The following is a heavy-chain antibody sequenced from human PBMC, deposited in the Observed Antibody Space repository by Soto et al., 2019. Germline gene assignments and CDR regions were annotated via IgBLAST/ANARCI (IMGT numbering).Heavy chain of an antibody. D-gene: IGHD6-19*01. CDR1: RHSISSSSYY. J-gene: IGHJ4*02. V-gene: IGHV4-39*01. Sequence: SLTCTPSRHSISSSSYYWARTRQPPGEGLEGIGSSYYSGSTYYNPSLKSRVTISVDTAKNQFSLNLSPVTPAATAVYYCASSGWWYFDYWGQGTLVTVS. CDR2: SYYSGST. CDR3: ASSGWWYFDY.